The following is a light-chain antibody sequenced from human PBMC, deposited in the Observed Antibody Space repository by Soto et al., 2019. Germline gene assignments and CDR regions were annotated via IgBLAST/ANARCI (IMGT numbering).Light chain of an antibody. V-gene: IGKV3-11*01. CDR3: QQRSNWH. CDR1: PSVSSY. Sequence: EIVLTQSPATLSLSPGDRATLSCRASPSVSSYLAWYQQKPGQAPRLLIYDASNRATGIPARFSGSGSGTDFTLTISSLEPEDFAVYYCQQRSNWHFGGGTKVEIK. CDR2: DAS. J-gene: IGKJ4*01.